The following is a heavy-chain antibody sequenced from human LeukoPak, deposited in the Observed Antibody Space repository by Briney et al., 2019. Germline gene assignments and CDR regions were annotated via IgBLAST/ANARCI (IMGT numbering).Heavy chain of an antibody. CDR1: GFTFSSYS. D-gene: IGHD6-19*01. CDR3: ARGAVAGLTHDY. Sequence: GGSLRLSCAASGFTFSSYSMNWVRQAPGKGLEWVSYISSSGNTIDYADSVKGRFTISRDNVKNSLYLQMNSLRVEDTAVYYCARGAVAGLTHDYWGQGTLVTVSS. CDR2: ISSSGNTI. J-gene: IGHJ4*02. V-gene: IGHV3-48*04.